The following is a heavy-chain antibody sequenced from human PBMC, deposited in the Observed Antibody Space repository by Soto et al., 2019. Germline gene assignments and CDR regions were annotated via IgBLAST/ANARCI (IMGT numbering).Heavy chain of an antibody. CDR2: ISGSGGST. CDR1: GFTFSSYA. D-gene: IGHD4-17*01. J-gene: IGHJ4*02. Sequence: EVHLLESGGGLVQPGGSLRLSCAASGFTFSSYAMSWVRQAPGKGLEWVSAISGSGGSTYYADSVKGRFTISRDNSKNTLYLQMNSLRAEDTAVYYCAKDLNYGDSTFDYWGQGTLVTVSS. V-gene: IGHV3-23*01. CDR3: AKDLNYGDSTFDY.